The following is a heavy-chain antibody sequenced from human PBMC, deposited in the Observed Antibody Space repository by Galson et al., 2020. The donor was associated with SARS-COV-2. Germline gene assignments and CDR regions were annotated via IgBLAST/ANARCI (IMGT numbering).Heavy chain of an antibody. D-gene: IGHD3-10*01. CDR2: ISGSGGST. Sequence: GESLKISCAASGFTFSSYAMSWVRQAPGKGLEWVSAISGSGGSTYYADSVKGRFTISRDNSKNTLYLQMNSLRAEDTAVYYCAKVYYGSGRVTYWGQGTLVTVSS. J-gene: IGHJ4*02. CDR3: AKVYYGSGRVTY. CDR1: GFTFSSYA. V-gene: IGHV3-23*01.